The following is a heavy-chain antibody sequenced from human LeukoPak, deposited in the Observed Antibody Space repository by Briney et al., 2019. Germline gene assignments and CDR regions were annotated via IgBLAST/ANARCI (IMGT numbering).Heavy chain of an antibody. V-gene: IGHV4-30-2*01. CDR1: GGSISSGGYY. CDR2: IYHSGST. D-gene: IGHD6-13*01. CDR3: ASIAAADPRFDP. J-gene: IGHJ5*02. Sequence: SQTLSLTCTVSGGSISSGGYYWSWIRQPPGKGLEWIGYIYHSGSTYYNPSLKSRVTISVDRSKNQFSLKLSSVTAADTAVYYCASIAAADPRFDPWGQGTPVTVSS.